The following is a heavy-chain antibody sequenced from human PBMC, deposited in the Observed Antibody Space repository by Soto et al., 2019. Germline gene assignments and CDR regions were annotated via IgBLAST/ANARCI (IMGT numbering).Heavy chain of an antibody. J-gene: IGHJ4*02. CDR1: GFSLITSGVG. Sequence: QITLKEAGPTLVKPTQTLTLTCTFSGFSLITSGVGVGWIRQPPGKALEWLALIYWDGDKGYSTSLKSRLTXTTXTPKNQVVRTMTNLDPADTATYYCAHTRAPRIFDYWGQGTLVTVSS. V-gene: IGHV2-5*02. CDR2: IYWDGDK. CDR3: AHTRAPRIFDY.